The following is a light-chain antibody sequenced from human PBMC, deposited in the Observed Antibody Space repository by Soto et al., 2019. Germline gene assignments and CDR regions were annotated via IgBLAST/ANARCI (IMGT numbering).Light chain of an antibody. CDR1: SSDVGAYNY. CDR2: DVN. J-gene: IGLJ3*02. Sequence: QSVLTQPASVSGSPGQSITISCTGTSSDVGAYNYVSWCQHHPGKAPKLIIYDVNNRPSGVSTRFSSSKSGNTASLTISGLQADDEAYYYCTSYTTSSTGVFGGGTQPTVL. V-gene: IGLV2-14*03. CDR3: TSYTTSSTGV.